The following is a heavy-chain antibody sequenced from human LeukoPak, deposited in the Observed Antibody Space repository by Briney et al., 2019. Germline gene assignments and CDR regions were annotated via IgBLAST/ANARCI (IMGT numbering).Heavy chain of an antibody. D-gene: IGHD1-26*01. CDR3: AKEEARWEWFDP. J-gene: IGHJ5*02. CDR1: GFTFSTYA. V-gene: IGHV3-66*01. CDR2: IDSGGRT. Sequence: GRSLRLSCTASGFTFSTYAMHWVRQAPGKGLEWVAVIDSGGRTFYADSVKGRFTISRDNSKNTLDLQMNSLRVEDTAVHYCAKEEARWEWFDPWGQGTLVTVSS.